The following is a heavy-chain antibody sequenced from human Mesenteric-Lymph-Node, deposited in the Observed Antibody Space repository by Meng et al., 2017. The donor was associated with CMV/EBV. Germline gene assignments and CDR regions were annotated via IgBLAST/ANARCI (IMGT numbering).Heavy chain of an antibody. Sequence: GESLKISCVASGFTFSSYKMNWVRQAPGKGLEWVSYISSSGSTIYYADSLKGRFTISRDNSKNTLYLQMNSLRAEDTAVYYCAKFPDYGDSLDYWGQGTLVTVSS. CDR1: GFTFSSYK. V-gene: IGHV3-48*01. CDR3: AKFPDYGDSLDY. CDR2: ISSSGSTI. J-gene: IGHJ4*02. D-gene: IGHD4-17*01.